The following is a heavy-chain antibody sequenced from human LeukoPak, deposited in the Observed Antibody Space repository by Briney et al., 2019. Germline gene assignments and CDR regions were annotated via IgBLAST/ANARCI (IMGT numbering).Heavy chain of an antibody. D-gene: IGHD3-16*01. CDR2: MHYSGST. CDR3: ARSNKGGLFDY. J-gene: IGHJ4*02. Sequence: SETLSLTCTVSGGSISGYNWNWIRQPPGKGLEWIGCMHYSGSTDYNPSLKSRVTISVDTSKNQFSLRLTSVTSADTAMYYCARSNKGGLFDYWGQGTLVTVSS. CDR1: GGSISGYN. V-gene: IGHV4-59*01.